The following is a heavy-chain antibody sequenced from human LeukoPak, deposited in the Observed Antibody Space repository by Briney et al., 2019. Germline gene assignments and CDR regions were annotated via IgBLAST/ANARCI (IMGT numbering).Heavy chain of an antibody. V-gene: IGHV1-18*01. CDR3: ARDKNWSLDY. CDR1: GYTFTSNG. D-gene: IGHD2/OR15-2a*01. Sequence: GASVKVSCKASGYTFTSNGISWVRQAPGQGLEWMGWISTDSGKSNSAQKFQGRVTMTRDTSTRTAYMEMRSLTSDDTAVYYCARDKNWSLDYWGQGTLVIVSS. CDR2: ISTDSGKS. J-gene: IGHJ4*02.